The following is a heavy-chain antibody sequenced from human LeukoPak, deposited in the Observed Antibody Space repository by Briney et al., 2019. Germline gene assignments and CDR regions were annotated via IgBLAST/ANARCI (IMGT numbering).Heavy chain of an antibody. CDR3: ARLLSGY. J-gene: IGHJ4*02. CDR2: LHYSGST. V-gene: IGHV4-39*01. D-gene: IGHD1-26*01. Sequence: SETLSLTCTVSGGPISSSTDYWGWIRQPPGKGLEWIGSLHYSGSTYYNPSLKSRVTISVDMSSHQFSLRLSSVTAADTAVYYCARLLSGYWGQGTLVTVSS. CDR1: GGPISSSTDY.